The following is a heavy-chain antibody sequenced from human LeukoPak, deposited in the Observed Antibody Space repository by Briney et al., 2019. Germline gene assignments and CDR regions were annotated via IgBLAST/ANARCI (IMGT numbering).Heavy chain of an antibody. V-gene: IGHV1-3*01. CDR2: INAGNGNT. D-gene: IGHD5-18*01. Sequence: ASVKVSCKASGYTFTTYAIHWVRQAPGQRLEWMGWINAGNGNTKYSQKFQGRVTITRDTSASTAYMELSSLRSEDTAVYYCARDRDTAMEDFDYWGQGTLVTVSS. CDR1: GYTFTTYA. J-gene: IGHJ4*02. CDR3: ARDRDTAMEDFDY.